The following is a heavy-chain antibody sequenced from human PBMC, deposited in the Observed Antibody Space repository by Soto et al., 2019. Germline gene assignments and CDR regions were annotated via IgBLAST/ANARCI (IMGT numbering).Heavy chain of an antibody. CDR3: AKVLKYDRSGGRGMDV. CDR1: GFTFSSYS. V-gene: IGHV3-21*06. CDR2: ISGTSSYI. Sequence: EVQLVESGGGLVKPGGSLRLSCAASGFTFSSYSMNWVRQAPGKGLEWVSSISGTSSYIYYADLVKGRFTISRDNAKNSLYLPMNSLRAEDTAVYYCAKVLKYDRSGGRGMDVWGQGTTVTVSS. J-gene: IGHJ6*02. D-gene: IGHD1-26*01.